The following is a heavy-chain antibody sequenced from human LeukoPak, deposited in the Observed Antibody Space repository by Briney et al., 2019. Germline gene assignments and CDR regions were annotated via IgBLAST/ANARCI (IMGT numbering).Heavy chain of an antibody. D-gene: IGHD2-8*02. CDR2: IDYSGTT. V-gene: IGHV4-39*01. J-gene: IGHJ4*02. CDR1: GVSISSSSYY. CDR3: ARRCCTGHYGGTYYFDY. Sequence: TSETLSLTCTVSGVSISSSSYYWGWIRQPPGKGLEWIGSIDYSGTTSHNPSLKSRVTMSVDTSKNQFSLRLTSVTAADTAVYYCARRCCTGHYGGTYYFDYWGQGTLVTVSS.